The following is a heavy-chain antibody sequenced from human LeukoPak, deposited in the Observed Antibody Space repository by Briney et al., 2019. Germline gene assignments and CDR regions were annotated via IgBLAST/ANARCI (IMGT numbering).Heavy chain of an antibody. J-gene: IGHJ4*02. CDR1: GGSISSYY. CDR3: ARVTGYMVEDYFDY. V-gene: IGHV4-59*01. Sequence: SETLSLTCTVSGGSISSYYWSWIRQPPGKGLEWIGYIYYSGSTNYNPSLKSRVTISVDTSKNQFSLKLRSVTAADTAVYYCARVTGYMVEDYFDYWGQGTLVTVSS. CDR2: IYYSGST. D-gene: IGHD6-13*01.